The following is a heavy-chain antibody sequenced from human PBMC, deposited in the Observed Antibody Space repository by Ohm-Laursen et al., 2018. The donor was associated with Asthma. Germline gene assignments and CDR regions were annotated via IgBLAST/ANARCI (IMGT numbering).Heavy chain of an antibody. Sequence: SLRLSCAASGFTITNYWMHWVRQAPGKGLVWVSRINGDGGIKSYAASVKGRFTISRDNAKNSLYLQMNSLRAEDTAVYYCAREKRNYYDSSGYQTSVYYYGMDVWGQGTTVTVSS. D-gene: IGHD3-22*01. CDR1: GFTITNYW. CDR3: AREKRNYYDSSGYQTSVYYYGMDV. V-gene: IGHV3-74*01. J-gene: IGHJ6*02. CDR2: INGDGGIK.